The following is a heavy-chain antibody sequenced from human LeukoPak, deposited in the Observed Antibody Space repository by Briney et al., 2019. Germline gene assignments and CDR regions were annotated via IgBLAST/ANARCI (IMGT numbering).Heavy chain of an antibody. CDR2: IYHTGST. CDR3: ARQYDSSGYYLYYFDY. V-gene: IGHV4-30-2*02. D-gene: IGHD3-22*01. CDR1: GGSISSGDYS. Sequence: SETLSLTCAVSGGSISSGDYSWNWIRQPPGKGLEWIGYIYHTGSTYYNPSLKSRVTISVDRSKNQFSLKLSSVTAADTAVYYCARQYDSSGYYLYYFDYWGQGTLVTVSS. J-gene: IGHJ4*02.